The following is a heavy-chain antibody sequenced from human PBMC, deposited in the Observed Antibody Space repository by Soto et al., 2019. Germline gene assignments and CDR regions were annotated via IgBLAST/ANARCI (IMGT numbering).Heavy chain of an antibody. V-gene: IGHV3-33*01. Sequence: GGSLRLSCAASGFTFSSYGMHWVRQAPGKGLEWVAVIWYDGSNKYYADSVKGRFTISRDNSKNTLYLQMNSLRAEDTAVYYCAREGGRSWYVGWFDPWGQGTLGT. CDR3: AREGGRSWYVGWFDP. D-gene: IGHD6-13*01. CDR1: GFTFSSYG. J-gene: IGHJ5*02. CDR2: IWYDGSNK.